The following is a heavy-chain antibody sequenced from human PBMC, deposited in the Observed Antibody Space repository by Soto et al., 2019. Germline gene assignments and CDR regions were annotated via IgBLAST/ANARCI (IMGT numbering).Heavy chain of an antibody. Sequence: SVKVSCKASGGTFSSYAISWVRQAPGQGLEWMGGIIPIFGTANYAQKFQGRVTITADESTSTAYMELSSLRSEDTAVYYCARAARHDYGDYDPSFDYWGQGTLVTVSS. CDR1: GGTFSSYA. CDR2: IIPIFGTA. D-gene: IGHD4-17*01. J-gene: IGHJ4*02. CDR3: ARAARHDYGDYDPSFDY. V-gene: IGHV1-69*13.